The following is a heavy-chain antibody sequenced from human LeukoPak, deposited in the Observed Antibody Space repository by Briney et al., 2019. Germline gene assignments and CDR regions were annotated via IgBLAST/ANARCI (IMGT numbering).Heavy chain of an antibody. J-gene: IGHJ4*02. Sequence: SETLSLTCTVSGYSISTYYWSWIRQPPGKGLEWIGYIYYRVTSDYNPSVKGRVTMSGDRSTRQISLKLSSVTAADTAVYYCARAVGGDGSGSLWGPGTLVTVSS. CDR2: IYYRVTS. CDR1: GYSISTYY. D-gene: IGHD3-10*01. V-gene: IGHV4-59*01. CDR3: ARAVGGDGSGSL.